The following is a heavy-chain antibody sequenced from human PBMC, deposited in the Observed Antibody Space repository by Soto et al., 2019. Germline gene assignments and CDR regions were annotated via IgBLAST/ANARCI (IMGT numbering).Heavy chain of an antibody. V-gene: IGHV4-39*01. J-gene: IGHJ4*02. CDR3: ARGADWAQTYDSSAHVY. CDR1: GGSINSKTNY. CDR2: IYHNGNT. Sequence: QVQLHESGPGLVKPSETLSLTCSVSGGSINSKTNYWGWIRQPPGKGLEWIGSIYHNGNTYYNPSLKSRATISVDTSNNQFSLRLTSVTAADTAVYYCARGADWAQTYDSSAHVYWGQGTLVTVSS. D-gene: IGHD3-22*01.